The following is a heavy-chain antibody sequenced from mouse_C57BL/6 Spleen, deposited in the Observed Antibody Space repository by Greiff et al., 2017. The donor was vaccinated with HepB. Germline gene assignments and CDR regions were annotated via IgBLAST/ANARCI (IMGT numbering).Heavy chain of an antibody. CDR2: ISYSGST. J-gene: IGHJ2*01. Sequence: EVKVIESGPGMVKPSQSLSLTCTVTGYSITSGYDWHWIRHFPGNKLEWMGYISYSGSTNYNPSLKSRISITHDTSKNHFFLKLNSVTTEDTATYYCARRDSNSYYFDYWGQGTTLTVSS. V-gene: IGHV3-1*01. CDR1: GYSITSGYD. D-gene: IGHD2-5*01. CDR3: ARRDSNSYYFDY.